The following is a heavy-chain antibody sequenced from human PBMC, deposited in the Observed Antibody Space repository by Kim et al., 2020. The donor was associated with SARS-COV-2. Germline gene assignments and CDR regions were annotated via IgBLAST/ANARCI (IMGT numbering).Heavy chain of an antibody. CDR2: GDHK. J-gene: IGHJ4*02. D-gene: IGHD6-13*01. V-gene: IGHV3-23*01. Sequence: GDHKPYADSVKGRFTISSDNSKNTLLLQMSSLGAEDTAIYYCANPRQPDYWGQGTLVTVSS. CDR3: ANPRQPDY.